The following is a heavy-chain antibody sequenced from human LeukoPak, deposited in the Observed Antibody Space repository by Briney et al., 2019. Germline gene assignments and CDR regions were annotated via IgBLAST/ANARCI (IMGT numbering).Heavy chain of an antibody. CDR3: ARDGGYSGYVTPYYFDY. CDR2: IKQDGSEK. D-gene: IGHD5-12*01. Sequence: GGSLRLSCAASGFTFSSYWMSWVRQAPGKGLEWVANIKQDGSEKYYVDSVKGRFTISRDNAKNSLYLQMNGLRAEDTAVYYCARDGGYSGYVTPYYFDYWGQGTLVTVSS. V-gene: IGHV3-7*01. CDR1: GFTFSSYW. J-gene: IGHJ4*02.